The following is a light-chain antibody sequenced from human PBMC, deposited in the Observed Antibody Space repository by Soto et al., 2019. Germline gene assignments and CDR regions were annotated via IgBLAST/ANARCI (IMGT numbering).Light chain of an antibody. Sequence: DIQMTQSPSSLSASVGDRVTITCPASQDIGIYLHWYQQKPGKAPKLLIYDASNLEIGVPSRFSGSGSGTDFTLTISSLQPEDYATYYCQYYNSLPVTFGGGTKMEIK. V-gene: IGKV1-33*01. J-gene: IGKJ4*01. CDR1: QDIGIY. CDR3: QYYNSLPVT. CDR2: DAS.